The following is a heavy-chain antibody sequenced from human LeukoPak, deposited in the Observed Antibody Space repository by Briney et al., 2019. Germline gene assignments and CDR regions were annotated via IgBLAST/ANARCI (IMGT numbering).Heavy chain of an antibody. J-gene: IGHJ4*02. Sequence: GRSLRLSCAASGFTFSRYAMHWVRQAPGRGLEWVALISDDGSEKYSLDSVKGRFTISRDNSKNTLSLQMNSLRAEDTAVYYCVRDDWHQPDLFDYWGQGTLVTVSS. D-gene: IGHD2-21*01. CDR1: GFTFSRYA. V-gene: IGHV3-30-3*01. CDR3: VRDDWHQPDLFDY. CDR2: ISDDGSEK.